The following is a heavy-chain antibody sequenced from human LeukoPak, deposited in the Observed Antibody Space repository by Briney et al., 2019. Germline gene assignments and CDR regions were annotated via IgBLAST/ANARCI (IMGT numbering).Heavy chain of an antibody. CDR2: ISGSGDST. Sequence: PGGSLRLSCAASGFTFSSYAMSWVRQAPGKGLEWVSGISGSGDSTYYADSAKGRFTISRDNSKNTLYLQLNSLRVEDTAVYYCMKDPRGPDHWGQGTLVTVS. CDR1: GFTFSSYA. D-gene: IGHD3-10*01. V-gene: IGHV3-23*01. CDR3: MKDPRGPDH. J-gene: IGHJ4*02.